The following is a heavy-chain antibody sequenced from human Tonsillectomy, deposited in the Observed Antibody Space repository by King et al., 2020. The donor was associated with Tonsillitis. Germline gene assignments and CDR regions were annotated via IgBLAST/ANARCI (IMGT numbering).Heavy chain of an antibody. CDR3: ASGEDSSGYYWSFDY. V-gene: IGHV3-33*05. Sequence: VQLVESGGGVVQPGRSLRLSCAASGFTFSSYGMHWVRQAPGKGREWVAVISYDGSNKYYVDSVKGRFTISRDNSKNTLFLRMNSLRVEDTAVYYCASGEDSSGYYWSFDYWGQGTLVTVSS. CDR1: GFTFSSYG. D-gene: IGHD3-22*01. CDR2: ISYDGSNK. J-gene: IGHJ4*02.